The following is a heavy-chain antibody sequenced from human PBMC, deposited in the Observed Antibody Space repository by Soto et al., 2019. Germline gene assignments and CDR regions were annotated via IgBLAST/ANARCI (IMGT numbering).Heavy chain of an antibody. V-gene: IGHV1-69*06. Sequence: QVQLVQSGAEVKKPGSSVKVSCKASGGTFSSYAISWVRQAPGQGLEWMGGIIPIFGTANYAQKFQGRVTITADKSTSTAYMELGSVRSEDTAVYYCARNLRAVYHFCSGYYRDFDISGQGTIVTVSS. CDR3: ARNLRAVYHFCSGYYRDFDI. CDR2: IIPIFGTA. CDR1: GGTFSSYA. D-gene: IGHD3-3*01. J-gene: IGHJ3*02.